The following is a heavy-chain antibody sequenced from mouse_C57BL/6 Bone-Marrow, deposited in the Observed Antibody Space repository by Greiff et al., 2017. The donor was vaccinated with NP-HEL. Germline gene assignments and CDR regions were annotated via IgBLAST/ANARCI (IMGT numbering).Heavy chain of an antibody. CDR2: IYPGNRET. Sequence: EVQLQQSGTVLARPGASVKMSCKTSGYTFTSYGMHGVNQRPGQGLEWIGAIYPGNRETSYNQKLKGKAKLTAGTSASTAYMELSSLTNEDSAVYYCTRWDPYYYGPPYFDVWGTGTTVTVSS. CDR1: GYTFTSYG. J-gene: IGHJ1*03. CDR3: TRWDPYYYGPPYFDV. V-gene: IGHV1-5*01. D-gene: IGHD1-1*01.